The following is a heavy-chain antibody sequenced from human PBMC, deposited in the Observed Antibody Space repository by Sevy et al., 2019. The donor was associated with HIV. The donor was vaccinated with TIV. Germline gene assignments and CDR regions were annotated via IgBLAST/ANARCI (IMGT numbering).Heavy chain of an antibody. CDR3: ARDRLAAAGTDGNWFDP. CDR1: GGTFSSYA. V-gene: IGHV1-69*13. J-gene: IGHJ5*02. CDR2: IIPIFGTA. Sequence: ASVKVSCKASGGTFSSYAISWVRQAPGQGLEWMGGIIPIFGTANYAQKFQGTVTITADESTSTAYMELSSLRSEDTAVYYCARDRLAAAGTDGNWFDPWGQGTLVTVSS. D-gene: IGHD6-13*01.